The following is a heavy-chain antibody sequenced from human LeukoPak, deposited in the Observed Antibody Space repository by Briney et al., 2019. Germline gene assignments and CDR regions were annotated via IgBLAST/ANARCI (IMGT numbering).Heavy chain of an antibody. CDR1: GGSISSSSYY. J-gene: IGHJ4*02. CDR3: ARHLNWYGVFDY. CDR2: VYYSGIT. D-gene: IGHD1-1*01. Sequence: SETLSLTCTVSGGSISSSSYYWSWIRQPAGKGLEWIGYVYYSGITNYNPSLKSRVTISVDTSKNQFSLRLSSVTAADTAVFYCARHLNWYGVFDYWGQGTLVTVS. V-gene: IGHV4-61*10.